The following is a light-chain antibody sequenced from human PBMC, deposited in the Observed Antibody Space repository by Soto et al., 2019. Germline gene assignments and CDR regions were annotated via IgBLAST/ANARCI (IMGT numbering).Light chain of an antibody. CDR1: SSNIGSDF. V-gene: IGLV1-51*02. CDR2: ENN. CDR3: AAWDSSLSGGV. Sequence: QSVLTQPPSVSAAPGQKVTISCSGSSSNIGSDFVSWYQQLPGTAPHLLIYENNKRPAGIPDRFSGTNAATSATLVITGLQTGDEADYYCAAWDSSLSGGVFGGGTKLTVL. J-gene: IGLJ3*02.